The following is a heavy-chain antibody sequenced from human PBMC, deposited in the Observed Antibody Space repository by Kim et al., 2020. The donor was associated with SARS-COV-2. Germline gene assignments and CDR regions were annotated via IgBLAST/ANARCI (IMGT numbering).Heavy chain of an antibody. CDR1: GYSLTDYP. J-gene: IGHJ4*02. CDR2: INTNTGRP. CDR3: TRGLGGYSLNGY. D-gene: IGHD2-21*02. Sequence: ASVKVSCKASGYSLTDYPINWVRQAPGQGLQWMGYINTNTGRPTYAPDLAGRVVFSLDTSVTTAYLQINGLKAEDTAIYYCTRGLGGYSLNGYWGQGTLVTVSS. V-gene: IGHV7-4-1*02.